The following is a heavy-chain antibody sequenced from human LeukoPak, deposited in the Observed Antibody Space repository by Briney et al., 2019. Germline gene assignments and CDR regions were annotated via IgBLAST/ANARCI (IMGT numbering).Heavy chain of an antibody. D-gene: IGHD3-10*01. J-gene: IGHJ5*02. CDR3: ARASLLWFGELSSWFDP. CDR1: GYTFTSYY. Sequence: ASVNVSCTASGYTFTSYYMHWVRQAPGQGLEWMGIINPSGGSTSYAQKFQGRVTMTRDTSTSTVYMELSSLRSEDTAVYYCARASLLWFGELSSWFDPWGQGTLVTVSS. V-gene: IGHV1-46*01. CDR2: INPSGGST.